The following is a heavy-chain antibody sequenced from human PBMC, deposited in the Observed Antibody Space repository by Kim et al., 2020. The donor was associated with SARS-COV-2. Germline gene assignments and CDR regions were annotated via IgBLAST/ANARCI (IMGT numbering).Heavy chain of an antibody. Sequence: GGSLRLSCAASGFTFSSYSMNWVRQAPGKGLEWVSSISSSSSYIYYADSVKGRFTISRDNAKNSLYLQMNSLRAEDTAVYYCARDPTGSRSSGYYYFDYWGQGTLVTVSS. CDR2: ISSSSSYI. J-gene: IGHJ4*02. D-gene: IGHD3-22*01. CDR1: GFTFSSYS. V-gene: IGHV3-21*01. CDR3: ARDPTGSRSSGYYYFDY.